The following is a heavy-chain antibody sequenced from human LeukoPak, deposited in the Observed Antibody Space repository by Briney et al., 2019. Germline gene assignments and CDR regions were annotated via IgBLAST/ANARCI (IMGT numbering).Heavy chain of an antibody. CDR3: ARDGGLHTNFDY. D-gene: IGHD2-15*01. CDR2: TKPDGTAE. J-gene: IGHJ4*02. V-gene: IGHV3-7*01. CDR1: GFTFRNYW. Sequence: PGGSLTLSCAASGFTFRNYWMGWVRQAPGKGLEWVANTKPDGTAEYYADSVRGRFTTSRDNANNFLYLQMNRLRGEDTAVYYCARDGGLHTNFDYWGQGTLVTVSS.